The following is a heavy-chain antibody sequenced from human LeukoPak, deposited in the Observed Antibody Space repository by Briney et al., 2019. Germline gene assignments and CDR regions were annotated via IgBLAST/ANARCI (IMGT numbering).Heavy chain of an antibody. Sequence: GGSLRLSCAASGFTFSSYAMSWVRQAPGKGLEWVSHINNNGGSTSYADSVKGRFTISRDNSKNTLYLQLNSLRAEDTAVYYCAIYCTDGVCSGRHFDHWGQGTLVTVSS. CDR3: AIYCTDGVCSGRHFDH. CDR1: GFTFSSYA. J-gene: IGHJ4*02. V-gene: IGHV3-23*01. D-gene: IGHD2-8*01. CDR2: INNNGGST.